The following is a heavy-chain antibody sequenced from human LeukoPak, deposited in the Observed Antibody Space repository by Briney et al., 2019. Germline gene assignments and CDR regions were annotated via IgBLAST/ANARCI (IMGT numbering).Heavy chain of an antibody. CDR2: ITGTGTTT. J-gene: IGHJ4*02. CDR3: SRERAGYYSDY. CDR1: GFAFSTYT. Sequence: GGSLRLSCAASGFAFSTYTMQWVRQAPGKGLEFVSLITGTGTTTVYAGSVKGRFTISRDNSKSTLYLQMGSLRAEDMAVYYCSRERAGYYSDYWGQGTLVTVSS. V-gene: IGHV3-64*02. D-gene: IGHD2-15*01.